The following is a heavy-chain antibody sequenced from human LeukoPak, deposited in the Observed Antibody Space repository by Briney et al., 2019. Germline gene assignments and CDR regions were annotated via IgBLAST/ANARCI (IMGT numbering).Heavy chain of an antibody. CDR3: ARGGSYGAFDS. CDR2: INSDGSST. Sequence: PGGSLRLSCAASGFTFSSYWIHWVRHAPGKGLVWVSRINSDGSSTNYADSVKGRFTISRDNAKNTLYLQMNSLRAEDTAVYYCARGGSYGAFDSWGQGTMVTVSS. CDR1: GFTFSSYW. D-gene: IGHD1-26*01. J-gene: IGHJ3*02. V-gene: IGHV3-74*01.